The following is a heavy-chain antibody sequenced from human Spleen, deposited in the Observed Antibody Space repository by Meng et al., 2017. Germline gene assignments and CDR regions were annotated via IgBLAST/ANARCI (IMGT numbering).Heavy chain of an antibody. J-gene: IGHJ4*02. CDR3: ARLTGRYYFDY. CDR1: GGSVSSGSYY. V-gene: IGHV4-61*01. CDR2: IYYSGST. Sequence: QGQLPEAGPGLVKPSQTRSLTWTVSGGSVSSGSYYWSWIRQPPGKGLEWIGYIYYSGSTNYNPSLKSRVTISVDTSKNQFSLKLSSVTAADTAVYYCARLTGRYYFDYWGQGTLVTVSS. D-gene: IGHD1-26*01.